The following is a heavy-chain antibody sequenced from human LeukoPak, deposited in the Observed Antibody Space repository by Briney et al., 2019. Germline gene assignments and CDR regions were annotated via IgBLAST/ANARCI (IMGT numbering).Heavy chain of an antibody. CDR1: GFTITDYW. Sequence: PGGSLRLSCEVSGFTITDYWMNWVRQAPGKGPEWVASICNDGSEKTYVDSVKGRFTISRDNTKNSLSLQLNGLRAEDTAVYYCARDGTAAGLYFDLWGQGTLVTVSS. D-gene: IGHD6-13*01. V-gene: IGHV3-7*01. CDR2: ICNDGSEK. J-gene: IGHJ4*01. CDR3: ARDGTAAGLYFDL.